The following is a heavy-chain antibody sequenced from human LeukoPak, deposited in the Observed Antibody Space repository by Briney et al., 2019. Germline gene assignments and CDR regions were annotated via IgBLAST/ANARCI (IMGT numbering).Heavy chain of an antibody. V-gene: IGHV3-30*03. J-gene: IGHJ4*02. D-gene: IGHD4-17*01. Sequence: GGSLRLSCAASGFTFSDYWMHWVRRAPGKGLEWVAVISYDGSNKYYADSVKGRFTISRDNSKNTLYLQMNSLRAEDTAVYYCARSATTVPACFDYWGQGTLVTVSS. CDR1: GFTFSDYW. CDR3: ARSATTVPACFDY. CDR2: ISYDGSNK.